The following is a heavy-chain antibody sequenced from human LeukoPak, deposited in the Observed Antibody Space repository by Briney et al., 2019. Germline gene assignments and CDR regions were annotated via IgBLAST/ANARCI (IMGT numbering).Heavy chain of an antibody. CDR2: VSWNSGNV. Sequence: GRSLRLSCAASGFSFEDYAMHWVRQPPGKGLEWVSGVSWNSGNVGYADSVKGRFTISRDNAKNFLYLQMNSLRAEDTAVYYCARDPMIVATGYFDYWGQGTLVTVSS. V-gene: IGHV3-9*01. CDR1: GFSFEDYA. J-gene: IGHJ4*02. CDR3: ARDPMIVATGYFDY. D-gene: IGHD3-22*01.